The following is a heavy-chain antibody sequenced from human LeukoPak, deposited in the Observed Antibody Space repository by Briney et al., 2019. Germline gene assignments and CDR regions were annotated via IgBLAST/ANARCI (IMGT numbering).Heavy chain of an antibody. V-gene: IGHV3-30*18. CDR3: AKDLATYREEDIVATRWIYYYYYGMDV. CDR1: GFTFSSFG. CDR2: ISYDGSNK. D-gene: IGHD5-12*01. J-gene: IGHJ6*02. Sequence: GTSLRLSCAASGFTFSSFGMHWVRQAPGKGLEWVAVISYDGSNKYYADSVKGRFTISRDNSKNTLYLQMNSLRAEDTAVYYCAKDLATYREEDIVATRWIYYYYYGMDVWGQGTTVTVSS.